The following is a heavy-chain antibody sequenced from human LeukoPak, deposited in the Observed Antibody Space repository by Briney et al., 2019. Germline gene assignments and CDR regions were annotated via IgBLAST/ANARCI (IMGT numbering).Heavy chain of an antibody. CDR2: ISHDGRDK. CDR3: ARGYCSSTDCHLARHFEY. V-gene: IGHV3-30*03. CDR1: GFTFSNYG. Sequence: GRSLRLSCTASGFTFSNYGMHWVRQAPGKGLEWVAVISHDGRDKDYPDSVKGRFTISRDNSKNTLYLQMDSLREEDTAVYYCARGYCSSTDCHLARHFEYWGQGTLVTVSS. D-gene: IGHD2-2*01. J-gene: IGHJ4*02.